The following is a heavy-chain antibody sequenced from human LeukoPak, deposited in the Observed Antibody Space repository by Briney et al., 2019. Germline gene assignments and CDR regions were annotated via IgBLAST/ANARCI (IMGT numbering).Heavy chain of an antibody. V-gene: IGHV5-51*01. J-gene: IGHJ6*03. CDR1: GYSFTSYW. D-gene: IGHD3-16*01. CDR3: ARRGTDESGLLYYYYMDV. CDR2: IYPGDSDT. Sequence: GESLKISCKGSGYSFTSYWIGWVRQMPGKGLEWMGIIYPGDSDTRYSPSFQGQVTISADKSISTAYLQWSSLKASDTAMYYCARRGTDESGLLYYYYMDVWGKGTTVTVSS.